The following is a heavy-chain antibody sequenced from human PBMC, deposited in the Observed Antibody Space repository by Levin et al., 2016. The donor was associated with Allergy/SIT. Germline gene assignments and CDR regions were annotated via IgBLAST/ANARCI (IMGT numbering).Heavy chain of an antibody. CDR1: GFTFSSYA. CDR2: ISGSGGST. CDR3: AKGYCSSSTCGLNRFDP. J-gene: IGHJ5*02. V-gene: IGHV3-23*01. Sequence: GESLKISCAASGFTFSSYAMSWVRQAPGKGLEWVSGISGSGGSTYYADSVKGRFTISRDNSNNMVFLQMNSLRVDDTAIYHCAKGYCSSSTCGLNRFDPWGQGTLVTVSS. D-gene: IGHD2-2*01.